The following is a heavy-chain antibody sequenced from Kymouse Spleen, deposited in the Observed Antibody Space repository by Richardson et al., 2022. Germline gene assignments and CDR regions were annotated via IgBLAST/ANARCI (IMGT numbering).Heavy chain of an antibody. CDR2: IYYSGST. CDR1: GGSISSGGYY. CDR3: ARCIVGAPYYYGMDV. V-gene: IGHV4-31*03. Sequence: QVQLQESGPGLVKPSQTLSLTCTVSGGSISSGGYYWSWIRQHPGKGLEWIGYIYYSGSTYYNPSLKSRVTISVDTSKNQFSLKLSSVTAADTAVYYCARCIVGAPYYYGMDVWGQGTTVTVSS. J-gene: IGHJ6*02. D-gene: IGHD1-26*01.